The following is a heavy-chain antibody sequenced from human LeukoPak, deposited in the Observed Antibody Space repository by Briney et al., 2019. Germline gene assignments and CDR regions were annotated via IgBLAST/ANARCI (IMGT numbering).Heavy chain of an antibody. Sequence: GESLKISCKGSGYSFSSHWIGWVRQMPGKGLEWMGIIYPGDSDTLYSPSFQGQVTISADKSINTAYLQWSSLKASDTAIYYCARHGPLEMATTDIDYWGQGTLVTVSS. CDR2: IYPGDSDT. CDR3: ARHGPLEMATTDIDY. CDR1: GYSFSSHW. J-gene: IGHJ4*02. D-gene: IGHD5-24*01. V-gene: IGHV5-51*01.